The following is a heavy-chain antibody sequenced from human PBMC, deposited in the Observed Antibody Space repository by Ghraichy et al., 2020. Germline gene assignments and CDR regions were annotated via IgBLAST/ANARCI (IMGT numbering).Heavy chain of an antibody. D-gene: IGHD6-13*01. CDR1: GFTVSSNY. CDR2: IYSGGST. Sequence: GGSLRLSCAASGFTVSSNYMSWVRQAPGKGLEWVSVIYSGGSTYYADSVKGRFTISRDNSKNTLYLQMNSLRAEDTAVYYCARVTIEYSSSVTGWYFDLWGRGTLVTVSS. V-gene: IGHV3-53*01. J-gene: IGHJ2*01. CDR3: ARVTIEYSSSVTGWYFDL.